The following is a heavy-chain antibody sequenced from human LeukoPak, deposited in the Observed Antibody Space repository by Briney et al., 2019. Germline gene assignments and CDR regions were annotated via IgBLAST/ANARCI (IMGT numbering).Heavy chain of an antibody. V-gene: IGHV3-21*01. CDR1: GFTFSSYS. Sequence: GGSLRLSCAASGFTFSSYSMNWVRQAPGKGLEWVSSISSSSSYIYYADSVKGRFTISRDNAKNSLYLQMNSLRAEDTAVYYCARDWSYYYGSVNWFDPWGQGTLVTVSS. CDR2: ISSSSSYI. D-gene: IGHD3-10*01. J-gene: IGHJ5*02. CDR3: ARDWSYYYGSVNWFDP.